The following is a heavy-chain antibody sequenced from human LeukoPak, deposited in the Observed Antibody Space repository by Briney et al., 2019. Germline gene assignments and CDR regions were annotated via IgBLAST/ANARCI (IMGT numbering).Heavy chain of an antibody. D-gene: IGHD5-12*01. J-gene: IGHJ3*02. CDR1: GYSFATYW. CDR2: TYPGDSDA. Sequence: KHGESLKISCKGSGYSFATYWIGWVRQMPGKGLEWMGITYPGDSDARYSPSFQGQVTISADKSISTAYLQWSSLKASDTAMYFCARRGYSGYYSAFDTWGQGTMVTVSS. V-gene: IGHV5-51*01. CDR3: ARRGYSGYYSAFDT.